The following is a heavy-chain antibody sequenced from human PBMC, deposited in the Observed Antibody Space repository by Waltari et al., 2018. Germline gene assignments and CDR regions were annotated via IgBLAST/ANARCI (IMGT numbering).Heavy chain of an antibody. CDR3: ASPVPRNY. CDR2: INHSGST. CDR1: GGSFRGYY. Sequence: QVQLQQWGAGLLKPSETLSLTCAVYGGSFRGYYWSWIRQPPGKGLEWIGEINHSGSTNYNPSLKSRVTISVDTSKNQFSLKLSSVTAADTAVYYCASPVPRNYWGQGTLVTVSS. J-gene: IGHJ4*02. D-gene: IGHD1-1*01. V-gene: IGHV4-34*01.